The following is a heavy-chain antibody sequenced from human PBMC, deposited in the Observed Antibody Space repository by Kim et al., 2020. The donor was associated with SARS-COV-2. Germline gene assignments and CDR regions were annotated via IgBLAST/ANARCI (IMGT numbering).Heavy chain of an antibody. CDR1: GFSLSNAGVG. J-gene: IGHJ4*02. Sequence: SGPTLVNPTETLTLTCSVSGFSLSNAGVGVIWIRQPPGRALEWLAHIFSKDEKVYTPSLKSRLAISKDTSNSQVVLTMTNMDPVDTATYYCARMKVGSSWPLDHWGQGTLVTVSP. D-gene: IGHD6-13*01. CDR2: IFSKDEK. CDR3: ARMKVGSSWPLDH. V-gene: IGHV2-26*01.